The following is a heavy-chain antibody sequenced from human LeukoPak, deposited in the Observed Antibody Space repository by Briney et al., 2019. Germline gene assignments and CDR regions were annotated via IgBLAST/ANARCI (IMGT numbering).Heavy chain of an antibody. V-gene: IGHV1-18*04. CDR2: ISGYNGKT. Sequence: ASVKVSCKASGYTFTNYGISWVRQAPGQGLEWMGWISGYNGKTNYAQKVQGIVTMTTHTSTSTAYMELRSLRSDDTAVYYCARVETMVRGGYDYYYYSMDVWGKGTTVTVSA. CDR1: GYTFTNYG. D-gene: IGHD3-10*01. J-gene: IGHJ6*04. CDR3: ARVETMVRGGYDYYYYSMDV.